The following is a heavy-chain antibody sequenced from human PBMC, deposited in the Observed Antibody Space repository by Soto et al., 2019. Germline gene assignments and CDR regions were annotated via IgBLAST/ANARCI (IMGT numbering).Heavy chain of an antibody. D-gene: IGHD1-1*01. CDR3: ARGGTWFDP. CDR2: IPYSGTT. CDR1: CGSISSCGFY. J-gene: IGHJ5*02. V-gene: IGHV4-31*03. Sequence: SETLSLTCTVSCGSISSCGFYWSWIRHHPGKGLEWIGYIPYSGTTYYNPSLKSRVTISVDMSKNQFSLKLNSVTVADTAVYYCARGGTWFDPWGQGTLVTVSS.